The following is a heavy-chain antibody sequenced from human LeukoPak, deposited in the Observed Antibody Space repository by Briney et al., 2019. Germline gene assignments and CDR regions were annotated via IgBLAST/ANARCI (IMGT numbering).Heavy chain of an antibody. V-gene: IGHV1-18*01. J-gene: IGHJ4*02. D-gene: IGHD5-18*01. Sequence: ASVKVSCKASGYTFTSYGISWVRQAPGQGLEWMGWISAYNGNTNYAQKLQGRVTMTTDTSTSTAYMELRSLRSDDTAVYYCARAIYSYGSIALGYWGQGTLVTVSS. CDR2: ISAYNGNT. CDR1: GYTFTSYG. CDR3: ARAIYSYGSIALGY.